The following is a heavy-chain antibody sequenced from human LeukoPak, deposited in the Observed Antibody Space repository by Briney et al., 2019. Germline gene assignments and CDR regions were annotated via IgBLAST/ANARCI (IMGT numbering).Heavy chain of an antibody. V-gene: IGHV4-34*01. CDR2: INHSGST. J-gene: IGHJ4*02. CDR1: GGSFSGHY. CDR3: ASQVGTIGCHFDH. D-gene: IGHD5-12*01. Sequence: SETLSLTCAVYGGSFSGHYWSWIRQPPGKGLEWIGEINHSGSTNYSPSLNTGVTISVDTSKNQFSLKLNSVTAADTAVYYCASQVGTIGCHFDHWGQGILVTVSS.